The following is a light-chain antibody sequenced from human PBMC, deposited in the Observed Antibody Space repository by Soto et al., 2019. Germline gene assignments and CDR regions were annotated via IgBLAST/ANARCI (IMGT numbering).Light chain of an antibody. CDR2: VAS. CDR1: QSVSSN. Sequence: EIVMTQSPATLSVSPGERATLSCRASQSVSSNLAWYQQKPGQAPRLLIYVASTRATGIPAMFSGSGSGTEFTLTISSLQSEDFAVYYCQQYNNWPLTFGGGTKVEIK. V-gene: IGKV3D-15*01. CDR3: QQYNNWPLT. J-gene: IGKJ4*01.